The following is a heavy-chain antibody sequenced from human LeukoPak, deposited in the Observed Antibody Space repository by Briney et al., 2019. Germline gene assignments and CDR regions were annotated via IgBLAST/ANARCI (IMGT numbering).Heavy chain of an antibody. V-gene: IGHV3-48*01. J-gene: IGHJ6*03. CDR2: ISSSSSTI. CDR3: ARDRGVGFDYYMDV. CDR1: GFTFSSYS. Sequence: GGSLRLSCAASGFTFSSYSMNWVRQAPGKGLEWVSYISSSSSTIYYADSVKGRFTISRDNAKNSLYLQMNSLRAEDTAVYYCARDRGVGFDYYMDVWGKGTTVTVSS. D-gene: IGHD1-26*01.